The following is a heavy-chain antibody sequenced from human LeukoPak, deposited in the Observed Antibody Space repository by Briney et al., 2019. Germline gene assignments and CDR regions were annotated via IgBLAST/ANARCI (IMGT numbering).Heavy chain of an antibody. CDR2: IYYSGST. CDR3: ARAQGGEKGRAVPYYYGMDV. V-gene: IGHV4-61*01. CDR1: GDSISSSYY. Sequence: SETLSLTCTVSGDSISSSYYWGWIRQPPGKGLEWIGYIYYSGSTNYNPSLKSRVTISVDTSKNQFSLKLSSVTAADTAVYYCARAQGGEKGRAVPYYYGMDVWGQGTTVTVSS. D-gene: IGHD3-16*01. J-gene: IGHJ6*02.